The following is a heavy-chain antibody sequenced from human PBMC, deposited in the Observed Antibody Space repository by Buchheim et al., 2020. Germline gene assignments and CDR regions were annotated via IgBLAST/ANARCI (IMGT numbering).Heavy chain of an antibody. CDR1: SGSVGSRTYH. V-gene: IGHV4-61*01. J-gene: IGHJ6*02. D-gene: IGHD3-9*01. CDR2: ISYTEST. Sequence: HVQLRESGPGLVKPSETLSLTCTVSSGSVGSRTYHWSWIRQPPGKGLEWIGQISYTESTNYSLSLKSRATISVDMSKNHLSLKLTSMTAADTAVYYCARDRAGDYDIMTGTYFYGMDVWGQGTT. CDR3: ARDRAGDYDIMTGTYFYGMDV.